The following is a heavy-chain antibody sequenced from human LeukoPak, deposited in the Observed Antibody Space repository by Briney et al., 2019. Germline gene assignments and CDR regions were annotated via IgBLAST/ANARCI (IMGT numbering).Heavy chain of an antibody. Sequence: GGSLRLSCAASGFPFSSYSMNWVRQAPGKGLEWVSSISSSSSYIYYADSVKGRFTISRDNAKNSLYLQMNSLRAEDTAVYYCARGASRYYYDSSGYYGYDYWGQGTLVTVSS. V-gene: IGHV3-21*01. CDR3: ARGASRYYYDSSGYYGYDY. CDR1: GFPFSSYS. D-gene: IGHD3-22*01. CDR2: ISSSSSYI. J-gene: IGHJ4*02.